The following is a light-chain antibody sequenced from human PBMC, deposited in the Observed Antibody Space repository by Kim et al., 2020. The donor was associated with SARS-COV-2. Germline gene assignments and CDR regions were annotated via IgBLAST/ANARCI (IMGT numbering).Light chain of an antibody. J-gene: IGKJ5*01. CDR2: SAS. CDR3: QQYQSYPVT. CDR1: QDIKNN. V-gene: IGKV1-16*02. Sequence: AAVGDRVTMTCRASQDIKNNLGWFQQKPGKAPRSLIYSASSLQSGVPSKVSGRGSGTDFTLTISSLQPEDFATYYCQQYQSYPVTFGQGTRLEIK.